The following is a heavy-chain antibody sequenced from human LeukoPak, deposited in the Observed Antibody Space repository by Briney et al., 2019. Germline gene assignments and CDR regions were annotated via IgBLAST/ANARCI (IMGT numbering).Heavy chain of an antibody. V-gene: IGHV1-8*01. Sequence: GASVKVSCKASGYTFTSYDINWVRQATGQGLEWMGWMNPNSGNTGYAQKFQGRVTMTRNTSISTAYMELSRLRSDDTAVYYCAREVPDDGMDVWGKGTTVTVSS. J-gene: IGHJ6*04. CDR2: MNPNSGNT. D-gene: IGHD1-14*01. CDR1: GYTFTSYD. CDR3: AREVPDDGMDV.